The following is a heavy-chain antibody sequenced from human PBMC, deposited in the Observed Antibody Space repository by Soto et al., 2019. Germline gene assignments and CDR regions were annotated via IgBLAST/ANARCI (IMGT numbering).Heavy chain of an antibody. CDR2: ISYDGSNK. D-gene: IGHD6-19*01. CDR1: GFTFSSYG. J-gene: IGHJ4*02. CDR3: AKIAVAVTDYFDY. V-gene: IGHV3-30*18. Sequence: QVQLVESGGGVVQPGRSLRLSCAASGFTFSSYGMHWVRQAPGKGLEWVAVISYDGSNKYYADSVKGRFTISRDNSKNPLYLQMNSLRAEDTAVYYCAKIAVAVTDYFDYWGQGTLVTVSS.